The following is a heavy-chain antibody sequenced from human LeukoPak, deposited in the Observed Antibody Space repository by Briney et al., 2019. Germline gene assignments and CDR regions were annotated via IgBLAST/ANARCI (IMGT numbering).Heavy chain of an antibody. CDR2: INPNSGGT. CDR1: GYTFTGYY. J-gene: IGHJ3*02. Sequence: GASVKVSCKASGYTFTGYYMHWVRQAPGQGLEWMGWINPNSGGTNYAQKFQGRVTMTRDTSISTAYMELSSLRSEDTAVYYCARDLNPTPYIAAQSLSGAFDIWGQGTMVTVSS. D-gene: IGHD6-6*01. CDR3: ARDLNPTPYIAAQSLSGAFDI. V-gene: IGHV1-2*02.